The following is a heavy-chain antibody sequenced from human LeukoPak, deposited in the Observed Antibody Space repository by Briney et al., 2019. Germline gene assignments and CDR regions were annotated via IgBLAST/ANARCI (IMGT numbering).Heavy chain of an antibody. V-gene: IGHV3-21*06. D-gene: IGHD6-13*01. CDR2: ISSGSHHK. CDR1: GFTFSRFS. J-gene: IGHJ3*02. CDR3: ATRLTADSYEASDI. Sequence: GGSLRLSCAGSGFTFSRFSMIWVRQAPGKGLEWVASISSGSHHKYHADSVKGRFTVSRDNDKNSLFLQMNSLRAEDTALYYCATRLTADSYEASDIWGQGTMVTVSS.